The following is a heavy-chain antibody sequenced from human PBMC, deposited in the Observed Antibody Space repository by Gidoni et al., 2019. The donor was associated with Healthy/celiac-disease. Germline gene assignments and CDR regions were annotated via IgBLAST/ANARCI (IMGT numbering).Heavy chain of an antibody. CDR3: TTDAGSGGSPWYYGMDV. D-gene: IGHD1-26*01. CDR1: GFTFSNAW. Sequence: EVQLVESGGGLVKPGGSLRLSCAASGFTFSNAWMNWVRQAPGKGLEWVGRIKSKTDGGTTDYAAPVKGRFTISRDDSKNTLYLQMNSLKTEDTAVYYCTTDAGSGGSPWYYGMDVWGQGTTVTVSS. V-gene: IGHV3-15*07. CDR2: IKSKTDGGTT. J-gene: IGHJ6*02.